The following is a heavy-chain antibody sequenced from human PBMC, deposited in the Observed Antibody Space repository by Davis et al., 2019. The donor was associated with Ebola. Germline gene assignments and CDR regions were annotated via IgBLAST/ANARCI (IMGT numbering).Heavy chain of an antibody. Sequence: GESLKISCAASGFTFSSYWMHWVRQAPGKGLVWVSRINSDGSSTSYADSVKGRFTISRDNSKNTLYLQMNSLRAEDTAVYYCAKGRYGSGKRGMDVWGQGTTVTVSS. CDR1: GFTFSSYW. CDR3: AKGRYGSGKRGMDV. D-gene: IGHD3-10*01. CDR2: INSDGSST. J-gene: IGHJ6*02. V-gene: IGHV3-74*01.